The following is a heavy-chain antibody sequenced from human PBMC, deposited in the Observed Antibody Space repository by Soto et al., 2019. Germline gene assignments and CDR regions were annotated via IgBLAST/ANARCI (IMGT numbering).Heavy chain of an antibody. CDR2: ISRSTIT. Sequence: GGSLRLSCVVSGFTFSTYDVTWVRQAPGKGLEWVSSISRSTITDYADSVKGRFTISGDKAKNSVYLQMNSLRAEDTAVYYCARHPERIAQIGWFDPWGQGTLVTVSS. CDR3: ARHPERIAQIGWFDP. J-gene: IGHJ5*02. V-gene: IGHV3-48*01. D-gene: IGHD6-13*01. CDR1: GFTFSTYD.